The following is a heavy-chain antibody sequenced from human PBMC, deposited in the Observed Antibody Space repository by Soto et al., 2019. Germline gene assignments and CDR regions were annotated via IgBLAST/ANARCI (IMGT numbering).Heavy chain of an antibody. CDR1: GFTFSNAW. J-gene: IGHJ4*02. Sequence: EVQLVESGGGLVKPGGSLRLSCAASGFTFSNAWMSWVRQAPGKGLEWVGRIKSKTDGGTTDYAAPVKDRFTISRDDSKNTLYLQMNSLKTEDTAVYYCTTDPAAMATGDYWGQGTLVTVSS. V-gene: IGHV3-15*01. CDR2: IKSKTDGGTT. CDR3: TTDPAAMATGDY. D-gene: IGHD5-18*01.